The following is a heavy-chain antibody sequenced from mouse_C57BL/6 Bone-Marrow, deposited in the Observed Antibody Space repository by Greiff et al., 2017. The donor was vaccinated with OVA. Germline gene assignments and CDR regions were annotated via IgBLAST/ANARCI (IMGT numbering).Heavy chain of an antibody. J-gene: IGHJ3*01. CDR1: GYTITSYW. CDR3: AKLDSSGYTWFGY. V-gene: IGHV1-74*01. CDR2: IHTSDSDT. Sequence: QVQLQQPGAELVKPGASVKVSCKASGYTITSYWMHWVKQRPGQGLEWIGRIHTSDSDTTYKPKLKGKATLTVDKSSSTAYMQLSNLTAEDSAVSYCAKLDSSGYTWFGYWGQGTLVTVAA. D-gene: IGHD3-2*02.